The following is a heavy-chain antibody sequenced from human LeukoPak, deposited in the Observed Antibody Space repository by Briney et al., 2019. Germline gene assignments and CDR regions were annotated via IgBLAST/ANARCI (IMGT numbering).Heavy chain of an antibody. J-gene: IGHJ4*02. CDR3: ARGLYDFWSGYLNPDY. Sequence: SETLSLTCTVSGGSISSYYWSWIRQPPGKGLEWIGYIYYSGSTNYNPSLKSRVTISVDTSKNQFSLKLSSVTAADTAVYYCARGLYDFWSGYLNPDYWGQGTLVTVSS. CDR1: GGSISSYY. V-gene: IGHV4-59*12. D-gene: IGHD3-3*01. CDR2: IYYSGST.